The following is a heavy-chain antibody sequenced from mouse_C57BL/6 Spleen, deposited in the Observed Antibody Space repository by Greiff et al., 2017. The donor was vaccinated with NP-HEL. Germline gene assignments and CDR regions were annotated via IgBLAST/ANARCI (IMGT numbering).Heavy chain of an antibody. J-gene: IGHJ4*01. V-gene: IGHV8-12*01. Sequence: QVTLKESGPGILQSSQTLSLTCSFSGFSLSTSGMGVSWIRQPSGKGLEWLAHIYWDDDKRYNPSLKSRLTISKDTSRNQVFLKITSVDTAETATYYCARMVDYDDYYAMDYWGQGTSVTVSS. CDR3: ARMVDYDDYYAMDY. CDR2: IYWDDDK. CDR1: GFSLSTSGMG. D-gene: IGHD2-4*01.